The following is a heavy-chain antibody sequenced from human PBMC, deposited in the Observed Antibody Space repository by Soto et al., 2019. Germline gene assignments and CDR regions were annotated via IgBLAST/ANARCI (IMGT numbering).Heavy chain of an antibody. D-gene: IGHD6-19*01. CDR2: TRNKANSYTT. V-gene: IGHV3-72*01. CDR1: GFTFSDHY. CDR3: AVYRASSAY. J-gene: IGHJ4*02. Sequence: GGSLRLSCAASGFTFSDHYMDWVRQAPGKGLEWVGRTRNKANSYTTEYAASVKGRFTISRDDSKDSLYLQMNSLKTEDTAVYYCAVYRASSAYWGQGTLVTVSS.